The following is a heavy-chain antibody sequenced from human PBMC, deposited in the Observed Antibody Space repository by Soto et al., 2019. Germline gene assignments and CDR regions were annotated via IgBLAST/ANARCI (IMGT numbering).Heavy chain of an antibody. D-gene: IGHD3-9*01. V-gene: IGHV1-46*01. CDR3: ARGTLRYFDWLSNHILDY. Sequence: QVQLVQSGAEVKKPGASVKVSCKASGYTFTSYYMHWVRQAPGQGLEWMGIIKPSGGSTSYAQKFQGRVTMTRDTSTSTVYMELSSLRSEDTAVYYCARGTLRYFDWLSNHILDYWGQGTLVTVSS. J-gene: IGHJ4*02. CDR1: GYTFTSYY. CDR2: IKPSGGST.